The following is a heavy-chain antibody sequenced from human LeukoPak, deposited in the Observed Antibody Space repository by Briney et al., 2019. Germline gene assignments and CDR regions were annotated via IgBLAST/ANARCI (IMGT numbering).Heavy chain of an antibody. CDR3: ARDVWGDYSGY. Sequence: GGSLRLSCAASGFIVSSDYMTWVRQAPGKGLEWVSVIYNTGGTYYADSVKGRFTISRDNSKNTVYLQMNSLRPEDTAVYYCARDVWGDYSGYWGQGTLVTVSS. CDR1: GFIVSSDY. D-gene: IGHD3-16*01. J-gene: IGHJ4*02. CDR2: IYNTGGT. V-gene: IGHV3-66*01.